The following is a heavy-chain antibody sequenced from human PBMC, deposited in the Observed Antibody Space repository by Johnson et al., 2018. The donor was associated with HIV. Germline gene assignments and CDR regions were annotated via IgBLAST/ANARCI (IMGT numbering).Heavy chain of an antibody. D-gene: IGHD6-13*01. Sequence: VQLVESGGGLVQPGGSLRLSCAASGFTFSSNYMSWVRQAPGKGLEWVSVHFSGGTTYYADSVKGRFTISRDNSKNTLYLQMNSLRAEDTAVYYCARGAPPTWYSSSWRGGAFDIWGQGTMVTVSS. CDR2: HFSGGTT. CDR3: ARGAPPTWYSSSWRGGAFDI. J-gene: IGHJ3*02. V-gene: IGHV3-66*02. CDR1: GFTFSSNY.